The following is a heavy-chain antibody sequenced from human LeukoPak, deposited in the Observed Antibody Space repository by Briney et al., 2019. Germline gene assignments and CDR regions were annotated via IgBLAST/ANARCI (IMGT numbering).Heavy chain of an antibody. Sequence: SETLPLTCAVSGYSISSGYYWGWIRQPPGKGLEWIGSIYHSGSTYYNPSLKSRVTISVDTSKNQFSLKLSSVTAADTAVFYCARTLAPTEGVYYMDVWGKGTTVTVSS. CDR2: IYHSGST. J-gene: IGHJ6*03. V-gene: IGHV4-38-2*01. CDR3: ARTLAPTEGVYYMDV. CDR1: GYSISSGYY.